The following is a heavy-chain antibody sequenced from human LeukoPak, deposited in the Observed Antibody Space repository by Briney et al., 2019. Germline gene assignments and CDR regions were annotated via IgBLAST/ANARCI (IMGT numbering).Heavy chain of an antibody. V-gene: IGHV4-39*01. J-gene: IGHJ2*01. CDR3: ARQKAAGVYWYFDL. D-gene: IGHD3-10*01. CDR2: IYYTGST. CDR1: GGSISSTSYY. Sequence: SETLSLTCTVSGGSISSTSYYWGWIRQPPGKGREWIGSIYYTGSTLSLKSRVTISVYTSKNQFSLKLSTVTAADTAVYYCARQKAAGVYWYFDLWGRGTLVTVSS.